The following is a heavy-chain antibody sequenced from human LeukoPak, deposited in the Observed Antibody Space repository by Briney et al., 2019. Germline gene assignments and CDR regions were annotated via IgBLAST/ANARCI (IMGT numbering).Heavy chain of an antibody. J-gene: IGHJ4*02. V-gene: IGHV3-7*03. Sequence: PGGSLRPSCAASGFMFSSYWMTWVRQAPGKGLEWVANIKEDGSEKYYVDSVKGRFTISRDNSKNTLYLQMNSLRAEDTAVYYCAKTISGRYCSSTSCYIPFDYWGQGTLVTVSS. D-gene: IGHD2-2*02. CDR2: IKEDGSEK. CDR1: GFMFSSYW. CDR3: AKTISGRYCSSTSCYIPFDY.